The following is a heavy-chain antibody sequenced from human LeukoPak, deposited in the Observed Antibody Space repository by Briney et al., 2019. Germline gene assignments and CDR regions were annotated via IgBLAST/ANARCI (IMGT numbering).Heavy chain of an antibody. CDR2: IYSGGST. J-gene: IGHJ4*02. D-gene: IGHD3-22*01. V-gene: IGHV3-66*01. CDR3: ARGYYDSSGEFDY. CDR1: GFTVSSNY. Sequence: GGSLRLSCAASGFTVSSNYMSWVRQAPGKGLEWVSVIYSGGSTYYADSVKGRFTISRDNSKNTLYLQMNSLRAEDTVVYYCARGYYDSSGEFDYWGQGTLVTVSS.